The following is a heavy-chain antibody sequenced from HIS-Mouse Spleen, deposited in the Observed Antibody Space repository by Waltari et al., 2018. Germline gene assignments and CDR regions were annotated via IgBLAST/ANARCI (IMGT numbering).Heavy chain of an antibody. D-gene: IGHD3-9*01. CDR3: ASLYYDILTGYYRDY. J-gene: IGHJ4*02. CDR1: GFTFRLYS. Sequence: EVQLVESGGGLVKPGGSLSLSGAAPGFTFRLYSMHWVRQAPGKGMEWVSSISSSSSYIYYADSVKGRFTISRDNAKNSLYLQMNSLRAEDTAVYYCASLYYDILTGYYRDYWGQGTLVTVSS. V-gene: IGHV3-21*01. CDR2: ISSSSSYI.